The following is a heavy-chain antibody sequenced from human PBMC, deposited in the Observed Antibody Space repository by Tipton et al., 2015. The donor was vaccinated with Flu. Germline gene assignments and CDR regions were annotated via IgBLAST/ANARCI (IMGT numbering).Heavy chain of an antibody. D-gene: IGHD3-22*01. CDR1: GYTFTDNW. J-gene: IGHJ5*02. Sequence: QLVQSGAEVKKSGESLKISCRGSGYTFTDNWIAWARQMPGKGLESMGIIYPGDSDTRYNPSFQGQITISVDKSISTAYLQWASLKASDTAIYYCASHPCYSSGYPFDPGGQGTLVSVSS. CDR2: IYPGDSDT. CDR3: ASHPCYSSGYPFDP. V-gene: IGHV5-51*01.